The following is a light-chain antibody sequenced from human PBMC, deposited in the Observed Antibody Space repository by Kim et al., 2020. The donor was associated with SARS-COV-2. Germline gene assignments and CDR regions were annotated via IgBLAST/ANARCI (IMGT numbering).Light chain of an antibody. V-gene: IGKV4-1*01. CDR3: QQYYSTPPFT. CDR1: QSVLYSSSNKNF. Sequence: DIVMTQSPDSLAVSLGERATINCKSSQSVLYSSSNKNFLAWYQQKPGQPPKLLIYWASTRESGVPDRFSGSGSGTDFTLTINSLQAEDVAVYYCQQYYSTPPFTFGPGTKVDIK. CDR2: WAS. J-gene: IGKJ3*01.